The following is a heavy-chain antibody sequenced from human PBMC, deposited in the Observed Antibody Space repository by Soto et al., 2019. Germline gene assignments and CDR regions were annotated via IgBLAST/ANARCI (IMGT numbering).Heavy chain of an antibody. CDR1: GYTSSTYG. V-gene: IGHV1-18*01. Sequence: QVQLVQSGAEMKKPGASVKVSCKASGYTSSTYGITWVRQAPGQGLDWMGWINPFKGDTNSAARFQDIVSLTTDGSMRTAEMELRSLRSDDTAVYYCERVKVPAAIFGAFDVWGQGTLVTVSS. D-gene: IGHD2-2*02. CDR3: ERVKVPAAIFGAFDV. CDR2: INPFKGDT. J-gene: IGHJ3*01.